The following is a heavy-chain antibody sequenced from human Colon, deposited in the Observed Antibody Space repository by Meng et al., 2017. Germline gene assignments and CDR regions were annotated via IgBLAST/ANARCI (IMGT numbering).Heavy chain of an antibody. CDR2: IYHSGST. J-gene: IGHJ4*02. Sequence: SETLSLTCAVSGYSISSGYYWGWIRQPPGKGLEWIGSIYHSGSTYYNPSLKSRVTISVDTSKNQFSLKLSSVTAADTAVYYCARGGVHDYGEIFDYWAQGPLAT. D-gene: IGHD4-17*01. CDR1: GYSISSGYY. V-gene: IGHV4-38-2*01. CDR3: ARGGVHDYGEIFDY.